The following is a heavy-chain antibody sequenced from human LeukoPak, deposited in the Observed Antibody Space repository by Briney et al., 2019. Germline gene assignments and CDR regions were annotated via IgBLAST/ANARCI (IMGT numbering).Heavy chain of an antibody. V-gene: IGHV3-30*03. J-gene: IGHJ4*02. Sequence: GGSLRLSCAASGLTLSNYWMHWVRQAPGKGLEWVALISFDGSNTFYADSVKGRFTISRDNSKNTLYLQMNSLRAEDMAVYYCVRESIRGTRDFDYWGQGTLVTVSS. CDR3: VRESIRGTRDFDY. D-gene: IGHD2-21*01. CDR1: GLTLSNYW. CDR2: ISFDGSNT.